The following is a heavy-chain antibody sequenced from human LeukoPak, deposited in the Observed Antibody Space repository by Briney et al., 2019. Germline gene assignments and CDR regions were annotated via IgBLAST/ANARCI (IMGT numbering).Heavy chain of an antibody. CDR1: GFTFSSYA. V-gene: IGHV3-30*18. CDR3: AKGSSYWNYASDY. J-gene: IGHJ4*02. D-gene: IGHD1-7*01. CDR2: ISYDGSNK. Sequence: GGSLRLSCAASGFTFSSYAMHWVREAPGKGLEWVAVISYDGSNKYYADSVKGRFTISRDNSKNTLYLQMNSLRAEDTAVYYCAKGSSYWNYASDYWGQGTLVTVSS.